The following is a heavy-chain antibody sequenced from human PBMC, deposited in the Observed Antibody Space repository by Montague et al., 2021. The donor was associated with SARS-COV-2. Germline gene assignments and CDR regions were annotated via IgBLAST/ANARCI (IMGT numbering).Heavy chain of an antibody. J-gene: IGHJ6*02. Sequence: TLSLTCSVSGDSINGGPYFWNWIRQPAGKGLECIGRTYTRGGTHSNPSLESRVTISTGTSKNQLSLELGSLTVADTAVYYCARGSRVIAPTLSSGMDVWGQGTTVTVSS. D-gene: IGHD2-21*01. CDR3: ARGSRVIAPTLSSGMDV. CDR1: GDSINGGPYF. V-gene: IGHV4-61*02. CDR2: TYTRGGT.